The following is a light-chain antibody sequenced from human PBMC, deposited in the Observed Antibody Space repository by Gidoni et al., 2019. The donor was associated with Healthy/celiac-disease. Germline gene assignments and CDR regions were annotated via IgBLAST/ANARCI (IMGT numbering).Light chain of an antibody. J-gene: IGKJ1*01. V-gene: IGKV3-15*01. CDR3: QQYNNWPWT. Sequence: ELVMTQPPATLSVSPGERATLTCRASQSVSSSLAWYQQKPGQAPRLLIYGASTRATGIPARFSGSGSGTEFTLTISSLQSEDFAVYYCQQYNNWPWTFGQGTKVEIK. CDR1: QSVSSS. CDR2: GAS.